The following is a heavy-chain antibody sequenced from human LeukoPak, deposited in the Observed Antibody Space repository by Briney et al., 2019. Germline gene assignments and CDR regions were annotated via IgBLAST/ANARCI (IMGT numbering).Heavy chain of an antibody. CDR2: IIPIFGTA. J-gene: IGHJ5*02. V-gene: IGHV1-69*13. CDR3: AREVGDDIVVVPAAMGA. D-gene: IGHD2-2*01. CDR1: RGTFSSYA. Sequence: SVKVSCKASRGTFSSYAISWVRQAPGQGLEWMGGIIPIFGTANYAQKFQGRVTITADESTSTAYMELSSLRSEDTAVYYCAREVGDDIVVVPAAMGAWGQGTLVTVSS.